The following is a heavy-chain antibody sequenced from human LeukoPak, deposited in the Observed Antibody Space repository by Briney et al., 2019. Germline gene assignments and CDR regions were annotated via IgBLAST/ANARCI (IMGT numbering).Heavy chain of an antibody. CDR2: IYYSGST. Sequence: PSETLSLTCTVSGGSISSGGYYWSWIRQHPGKGLEWIGYIYYSGSTYSNPSLKSRVTISVDTSKNQFSLKLSSVTAADTAVYYCARGRVVPAAGFDYWGQGTLVTVSS. CDR1: GGSISSGGYY. V-gene: IGHV4-31*03. J-gene: IGHJ4*02. D-gene: IGHD2-2*01. CDR3: ARGRVVPAAGFDY.